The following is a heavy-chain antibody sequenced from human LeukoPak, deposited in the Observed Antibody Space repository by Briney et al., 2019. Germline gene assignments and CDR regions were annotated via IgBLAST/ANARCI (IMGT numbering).Heavy chain of an antibody. V-gene: IGHV4-39*07. CDR3: ARVDGIAAAASFDY. J-gene: IGHJ4*02. Sequence: SETLSLTCTVSGGSISSSSYYWGWIRQPPGKGLEWIGSIYYSGSTYYNPSLKSRVTISVDTSKNQFSLKLSSVTAADTAVYYCARVDGIAAAASFDYWGQGTLVTVSS. CDR2: IYYSGST. D-gene: IGHD6-13*01. CDR1: GGSISSSSYY.